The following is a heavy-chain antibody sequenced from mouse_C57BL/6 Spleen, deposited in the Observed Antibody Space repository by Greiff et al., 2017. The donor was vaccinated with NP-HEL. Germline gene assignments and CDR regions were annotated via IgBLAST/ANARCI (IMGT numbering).Heavy chain of an antibody. D-gene: IGHD1-1*01. J-gene: IGHJ3*01. V-gene: IGHV1-18*01. CDR1: GYTFTDYN. CDR3: ARDYGSSPSFAY. CDR2: INPNNGGT. Sequence: EVQLQQSGPELVKPGASVKIPCKASGYTFTDYNMDWVKQSHGKSLEWIGDINPNNGGTIYNQKFKGKATLTVDKSSSTAYMELRSLTSEDTAVYYCARDYGSSPSFAYWGQGTLVTVSA.